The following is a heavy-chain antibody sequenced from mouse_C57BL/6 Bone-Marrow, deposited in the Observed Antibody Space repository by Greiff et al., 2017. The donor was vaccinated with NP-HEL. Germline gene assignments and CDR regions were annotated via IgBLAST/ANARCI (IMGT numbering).Heavy chain of an antibody. CDR3: TTIGDGYYAMDY. CDR1: GFNIKDDY. Sequence: VHVKQSGAELVRPGASVKLSCTASGFNIKDDYMHWVKQRPEQGLEWIGWIDPENGDTEYASKFQGKATITADPSSNTAYLQLSSLTSEDTAVYYCTTIGDGYYAMDYWGQGTSVTVSS. V-gene: IGHV14-4*01. J-gene: IGHJ4*01. CDR2: IDPENGDT. D-gene: IGHD2-3*01.